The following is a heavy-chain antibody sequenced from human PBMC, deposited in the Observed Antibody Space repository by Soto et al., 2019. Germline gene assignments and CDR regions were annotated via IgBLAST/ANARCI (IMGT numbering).Heavy chain of an antibody. CDR2: IYYSGST. J-gene: IGHJ6*02. CDR3: ARRGQLVWRGGVHYYYGMDV. CDR1: GGSISSYY. Sequence: PSETLSLTCTVSGGSISSYYWSWIRQPPGKGLEWIGYIYYSGSTNYNPSLKSRVTISVDTSKNQFSLKLSSVTAADTAVYYCARRGQLVWRGGVHYYYGMDVWGQGTMVTVSS. V-gene: IGHV4-59*01. D-gene: IGHD6-6*01.